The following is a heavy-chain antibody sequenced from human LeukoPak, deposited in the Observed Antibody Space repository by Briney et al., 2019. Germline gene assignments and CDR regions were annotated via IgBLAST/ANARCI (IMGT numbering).Heavy chain of an antibody. D-gene: IGHD3-22*01. Sequence: GKSLRLSCVASGFTFNTYAMHWVRQAPGKGLEWVAVTSYDEITKYYGDSVKGRFTISRDNSQNTVDLQMNSLRAEDAAVYYCARSSRDSSGYFFDYWGQGSLVTVSS. CDR2: TSYDEITK. CDR1: GFTFNTYA. V-gene: IGHV3-33*01. J-gene: IGHJ4*02. CDR3: ARSSRDSSGYFFDY.